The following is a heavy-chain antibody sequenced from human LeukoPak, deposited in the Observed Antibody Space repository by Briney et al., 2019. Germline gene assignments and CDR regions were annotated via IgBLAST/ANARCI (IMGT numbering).Heavy chain of an antibody. V-gene: IGHV2-70*04. CDR3: TRIGFFYDSSGYSGAFDI. Sequence: SGPALLQPTQTLRLTCSFSGISLRTSGMRVRWIRQPPGKALERLSPIDWDEDKFYSTSLKTRLTIYKDASKNQVVLTMTNMDPVDTATYYCTRIGFFYDSSGYSGAFDIWGQGTMVIVSS. CDR2: IDWDEDK. D-gene: IGHD3-22*01. CDR1: GISLRTSGMR. J-gene: IGHJ3*02.